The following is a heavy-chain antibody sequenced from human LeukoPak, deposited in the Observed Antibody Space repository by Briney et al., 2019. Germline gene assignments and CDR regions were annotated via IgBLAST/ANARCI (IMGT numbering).Heavy chain of an antibody. CDR1: GGSISSSSYY. D-gene: IGHD1-26*01. CDR2: IYYSGST. V-gene: IGHV4-39*07. Sequence: SETLSLTCTVSGGSISSSSYYWGWIRQPPGKGLEWIGSIYYSGSTYYNPSLKSRVTISVDTSKNQFSLKLSSVTAADTAVYYCARTGQVGATTESNWFDPWGQGTLVTVSS. CDR3: ARTGQVGATTESNWFDP. J-gene: IGHJ5*02.